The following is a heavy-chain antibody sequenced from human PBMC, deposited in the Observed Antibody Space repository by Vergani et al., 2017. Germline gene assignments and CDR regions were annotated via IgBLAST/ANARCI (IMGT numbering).Heavy chain of an antibody. Sequence: EVQLVESGGGLVQPGGSLRLSCEASGFTFSRYWMSWVRQAPGKGLEWVANIKQDGSEKYYVDSVKGRFTISRDNAKNSLYLQMNSLRAEDTAVYYCAKQIGVGYYYYGMDVWGQGTTVTVSS. V-gene: IGHV3-7*01. J-gene: IGHJ6*02. CDR2: IKQDGSEK. D-gene: IGHD2/OR15-2a*01. CDR3: AKQIGVGYYYYGMDV. CDR1: GFTFSRYW.